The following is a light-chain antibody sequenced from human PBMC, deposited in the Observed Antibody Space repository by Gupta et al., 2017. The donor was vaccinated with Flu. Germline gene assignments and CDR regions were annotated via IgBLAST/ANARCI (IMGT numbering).Light chain of an antibody. J-gene: IGKJ2*01. Sequence: DIQMTQSPSSLSASEGDRVTITCRASRDIRNHLAWFQQKPGKAPRSLIYGASSLQSGVPSKFSGSGSGTDFTLTINSLQPEDFATYYCQQEHDYPNTFGQGTKLEIK. CDR3: QQEHDYPNT. CDR2: GAS. CDR1: RDIRNH. V-gene: IGKV1-16*02.